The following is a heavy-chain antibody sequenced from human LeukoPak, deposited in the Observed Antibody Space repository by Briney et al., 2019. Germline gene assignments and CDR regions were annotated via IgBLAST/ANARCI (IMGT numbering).Heavy chain of an antibody. D-gene: IGHD5-18*01. CDR2: IYYSGST. V-gene: IGHV4-39*01. CDR1: GGSISSSSYY. Sequence: ASETVSLTCTVSGGSISSSSYYWGWIRQPPGKGLEWIGSIYYSGSTYYNPSLKSRVTISVDTSKNQFSLKLSSVTAADTAVYYCARRGRRQLWLDYWGQGTLVTVSA. J-gene: IGHJ4*02. CDR3: ARRGRRQLWLDY.